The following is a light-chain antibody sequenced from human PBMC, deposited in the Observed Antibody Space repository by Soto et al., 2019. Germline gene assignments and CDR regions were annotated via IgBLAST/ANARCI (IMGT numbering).Light chain of an antibody. V-gene: IGKV1-39*01. Sequence: DIPMTQSPSSLSASIGDRVTITCRASQTISTYLNWYQQKPGKAPKFLIYGASSLESGVPSRFSGSGSGTDFTLTISSLEPEDFATYYCQQSYSFPWTFGQGTKVEIK. CDR3: QQSYSFPWT. J-gene: IGKJ1*01. CDR1: QTISTY. CDR2: GAS.